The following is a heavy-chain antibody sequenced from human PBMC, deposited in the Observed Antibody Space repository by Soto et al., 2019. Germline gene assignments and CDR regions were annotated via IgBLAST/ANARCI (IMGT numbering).Heavy chain of an antibody. Sequence: QVQLQESGPGLVKPSQTLSLTCTVSGGSISSGDYYWSWIRQPPGKGLEWIWYIYYSGSTYYNPSLKSRVTISVDTSKNQFSLKLSSVTAADTAVYYCARAQGDCISTSCYVGWFDPWGQGTLVTVSS. CDR3: ARAQGDCISTSCYVGWFDP. CDR1: GGSISSGDYY. D-gene: IGHD2-2*01. CDR2: IYYSGST. V-gene: IGHV4-30-4*01. J-gene: IGHJ5*02.